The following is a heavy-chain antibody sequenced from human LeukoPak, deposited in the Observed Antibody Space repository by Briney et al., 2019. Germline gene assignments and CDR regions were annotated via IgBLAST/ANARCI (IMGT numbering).Heavy chain of an antibody. Sequence: GGSLRLSCAASGFTFDDYGMSWVRQAPGKGLEWISGVNWNGGSTGYADSVKGRFTISRDNAKNSLYLQMNSLGAEDTALYYCVRDRCSSTSCHDSPNWFDPWGQGXLVTVSS. J-gene: IGHJ5*02. D-gene: IGHD2-2*01. CDR2: VNWNGGST. V-gene: IGHV3-20*04. CDR3: VRDRCSSTSCHDSPNWFDP. CDR1: GFTFDDYG.